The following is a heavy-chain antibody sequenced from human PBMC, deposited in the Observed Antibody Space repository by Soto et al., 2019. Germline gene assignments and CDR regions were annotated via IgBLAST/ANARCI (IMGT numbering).Heavy chain of an antibody. J-gene: IGHJ5*01. V-gene: IGHV1-18*04. D-gene: IGHD5-12*01. Sequence: ASVKVSCKASGYSFTKYGISLVRHAPGQGLEWRGWISTYNGDTNYAQSLQGRVTMTTDTSTSTAYMALSSLRSDDTAVYSCARDTTNTSGSRIWFDAWGQGALVTV. CDR1: GYSFTKYG. CDR3: ARDTTNTSGSRIWFDA. CDR2: ISTYNGDT.